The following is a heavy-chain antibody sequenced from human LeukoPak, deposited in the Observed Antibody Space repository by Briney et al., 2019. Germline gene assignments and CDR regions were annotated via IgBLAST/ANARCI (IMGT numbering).Heavy chain of an antibody. J-gene: IGHJ5*02. V-gene: IGHV3-21*01. CDR1: GFTFSSYS. CDR2: ISSSSSYI. D-gene: IGHD3-22*01. CDR3: ARDYYDSSGYNWFDP. Sequence: GGSPRLSCAASGFTFSSYSMNWVRQAPGKGLEWVSSISSSSSYIYYADSVKGRFTISRDNAKNSLYLQMNSLRAEDTAVYYCARDYYDSSGYNWFDPWGQGTLVTVSS.